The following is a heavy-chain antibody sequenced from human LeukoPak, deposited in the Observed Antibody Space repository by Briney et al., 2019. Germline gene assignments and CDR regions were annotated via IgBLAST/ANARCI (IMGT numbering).Heavy chain of an antibody. CDR1: GGSFSGYY. CDR3: ARVPSPGGDWYFDL. D-gene: IGHD3-10*01. J-gene: IGHJ2*01. V-gene: IGHV4-34*01. Sequence: SETLSLTCAVYGGSFSGYYWSWIRQPPGKGLEWIGEINHSGSTNYNPSLRSRVTISVDTSKNQFSLKLSSVTAADTAVYYCARVPSPGGDWYFDLWGRGTLVTVSS. CDR2: INHSGST.